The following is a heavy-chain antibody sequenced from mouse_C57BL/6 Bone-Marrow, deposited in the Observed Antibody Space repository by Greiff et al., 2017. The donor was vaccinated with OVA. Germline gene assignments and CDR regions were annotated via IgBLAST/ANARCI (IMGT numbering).Heavy chain of an antibody. Sequence: VQLQQPGAELVRPGTSVKLSCKASGYTFTSYWMHWVKQRPGQGLEWIGVIDPSDSYTNYNQKFKGKATLTVDTSSSTAYMQLSCLTSEDSAVYYCAREASYGYDGVDYWGQGTTLTVSS. V-gene: IGHV1-59*01. D-gene: IGHD2-2*01. J-gene: IGHJ2*01. CDR3: AREASYGYDGVDY. CDR1: GYTFTSYW. CDR2: IDPSDSYT.